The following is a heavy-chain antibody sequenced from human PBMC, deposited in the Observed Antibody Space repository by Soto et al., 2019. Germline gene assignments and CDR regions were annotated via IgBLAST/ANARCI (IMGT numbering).Heavy chain of an antibody. J-gene: IGHJ4*02. CDR1: GFTFSTYV. Sequence: GGSLRLSCAASGFTFSTYVMHWVRQAPGKGLEWVALISSDENNKFYADSVKGRFTISRDNSKNTLYLQMNSLRAEDTAVYYCARGPSSLTRFDYWGQGTLVTVSS. D-gene: IGHD2-2*01. V-gene: IGHV3-30-3*01. CDR2: ISSDENNK. CDR3: ARGPSSLTRFDY.